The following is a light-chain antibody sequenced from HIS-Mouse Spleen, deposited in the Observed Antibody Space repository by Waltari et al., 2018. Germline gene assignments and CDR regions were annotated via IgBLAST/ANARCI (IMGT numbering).Light chain of an antibody. CDR2: EVS. Sequence: QSALTQPPSASGPPGQSVTIPGTGTSRDAGGYTYVSWYQQHPGKAPKLMIYEVSKRPSGVPDRFSGSKSGNTASLTVSGLQAEDEADYYCSSYAGSNNYVFGTGTKVTVL. CDR3: SSYAGSNNYV. J-gene: IGLJ1*01. V-gene: IGLV2-8*01. CDR1: SRDAGGYTY.